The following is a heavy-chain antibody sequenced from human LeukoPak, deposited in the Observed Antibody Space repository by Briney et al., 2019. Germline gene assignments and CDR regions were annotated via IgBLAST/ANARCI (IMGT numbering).Heavy chain of an antibody. CDR1: GFTFTNHW. CDR2: IREDGGHT. J-gene: IGHJ3*02. D-gene: IGHD6-13*01. V-gene: IGHV3-7*01. Sequence: GGSLRLSCVTSGFTFTNHWMSWVRQAPGKGLEWVANIREDGGHTNYVDSVKGRFTISRDNAKNTLYLQMNSLRAEDTAVYYCARVAAASGAFDIWGQGTMVTVSS. CDR3: ARVAAASGAFDI.